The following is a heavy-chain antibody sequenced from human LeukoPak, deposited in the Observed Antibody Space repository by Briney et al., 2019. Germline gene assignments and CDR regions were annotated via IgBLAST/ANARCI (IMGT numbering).Heavy chain of an antibody. V-gene: IGHV3-21*01. CDR2: ISGSGGST. Sequence: GGPLRLSCVASGFAYSNPNMDWVRQAPGKGLEWVSAISGSGGSTYYADSVKGRFTISRDNAKNSLYLQMNSLRAEDTAVYYCARDRVLLWFGELFSLDSLDVWGKGTTVTISS. CDR3: ARDRVLLWFGELFSLDSLDV. CDR1: GFAYSNPN. J-gene: IGHJ6*04. D-gene: IGHD3-10*01.